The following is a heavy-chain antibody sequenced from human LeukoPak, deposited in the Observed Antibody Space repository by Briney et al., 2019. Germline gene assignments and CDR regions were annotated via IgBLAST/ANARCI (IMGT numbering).Heavy chain of an antibody. CDR2: ISSSGRYM. Sequence: PGGSLRLSCAASGFTFSSYAINWVRQAPGKGLEWVSAISSSGRYMYYADSVKDRFTISRDNANNSLYLQMDSLRAEDTAVYYCAKDVRSDYFDYWGQGTLVTVSS. V-gene: IGHV3-21*01. CDR1: GFTFSSYA. J-gene: IGHJ4*02. CDR3: AKDVRSDYFDY.